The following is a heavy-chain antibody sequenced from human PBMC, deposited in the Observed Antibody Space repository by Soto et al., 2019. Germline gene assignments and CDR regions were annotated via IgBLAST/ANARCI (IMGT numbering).Heavy chain of an antibody. CDR2: IYYSGST. D-gene: IGHD3-9*01. V-gene: IGHV4-39*01. CDR1: GGSISSSSYY. Sequence: QLQLQESGPGLVKPSETLSLTCTVSGGSISSSSYYWGWIHQPPGKGLEWIGSIYYSGSTYYNPSLKRRVSVSVDTSKNQFSLKVSSVTAADTAVYYCASPNADYVILTGYYGGGLDYWGQGTLVTVSS. CDR3: ASPNADYVILTGYYGGGLDY. J-gene: IGHJ4*02.